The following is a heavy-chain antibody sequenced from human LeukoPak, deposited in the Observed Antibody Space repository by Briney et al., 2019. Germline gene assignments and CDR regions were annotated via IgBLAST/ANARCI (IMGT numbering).Heavy chain of an antibody. Sequence: PGGSLRLSCVASGLSVSSNYMSWVRQAPGKGLEWVSVIYRDGSSYYAESVKGRFTISRDNSKNTLYIQMNSLRAEDTAVYYCARSFYDILIGYYQYFGYWGQGTLVTVSS. D-gene: IGHD3-9*01. CDR1: GLSVSSNY. CDR2: IYRDGSS. V-gene: IGHV3-66*01. CDR3: ARSFYDILIGYYQYFGY. J-gene: IGHJ4*02.